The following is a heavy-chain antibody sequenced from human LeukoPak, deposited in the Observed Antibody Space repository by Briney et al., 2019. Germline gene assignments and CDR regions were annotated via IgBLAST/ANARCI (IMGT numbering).Heavy chain of an antibody. CDR3: ARDQYCSGGNCYPYFYY. J-gene: IGHJ4*02. Sequence: ASVKVSCKASGYTFTGYYIHWVRQAPGHGLEWMGSINPNSGDTNYAQKFQGRVTMTRDTSISTTYMELSRLRSDDTAVYYCARDQYCSGGNCYPYFYYWGQGTLVTVSS. V-gene: IGHV1-2*02. CDR2: INPNSGDT. CDR1: GYTFTGYY. D-gene: IGHD2-15*01.